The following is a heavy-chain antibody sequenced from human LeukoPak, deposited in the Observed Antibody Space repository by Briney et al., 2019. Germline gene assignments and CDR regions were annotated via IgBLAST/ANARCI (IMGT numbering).Heavy chain of an antibody. CDR2: ISSSSSYI. D-gene: IGHD3-22*01. CDR3: ARDLDSSGYYFDY. J-gene: IGHJ4*02. CDR1: GFTFSSYT. V-gene: IGHV3-21*01. Sequence: GGSLRLSCAASGFTFSSYTMNWVRQAPGKGLGWVSSISSSSSYIYYADSVKGRFTISRDKNSLYLQMNSLRVEDTAVYYCARDLDSSGYYFDYWGQGTLVTVSS.